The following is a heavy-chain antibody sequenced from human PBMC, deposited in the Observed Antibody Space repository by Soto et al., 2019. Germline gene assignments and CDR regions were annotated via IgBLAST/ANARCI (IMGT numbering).Heavy chain of an antibody. V-gene: IGHV3-7*02. CDR3: ATLDGPAAAGLVLDF. CDR2: IKQDENGK. D-gene: IGHD6-13*01. CDR1: GFTFSSRW. J-gene: IGHJ4*02. Sequence: EVQLVESGGGLVQPGGSLRLSCEASGFTFSSRWMTWVRQGPGKGLEWVANIKQDENGKDYVDSVKGRFTISRDNAKNSLYLQMNSLRAEDTDVYYCATLDGPAAAGLVLDFWGQGTLVTVSS.